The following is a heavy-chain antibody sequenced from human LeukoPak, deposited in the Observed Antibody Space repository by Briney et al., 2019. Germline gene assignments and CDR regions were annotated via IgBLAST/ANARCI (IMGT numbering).Heavy chain of an antibody. CDR1: GFAFSSYG. Sequence: QPGGSLRLSCAASGFAFSSYGMHWVRQAPGKGLEWVAFIRYDGSNKYYADSVKGRFTISRDNSKNTLYLQMNSLRAEDTAVYYCAKGTLLKGTVDYWGQGTLVTVSS. D-gene: IGHD1-1*01. CDR2: IRYDGSNK. CDR3: AKGTLLKGTVDY. J-gene: IGHJ4*02. V-gene: IGHV3-30*02.